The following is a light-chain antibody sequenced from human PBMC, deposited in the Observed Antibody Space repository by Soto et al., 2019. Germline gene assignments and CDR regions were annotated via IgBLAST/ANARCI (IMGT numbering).Light chain of an antibody. V-gene: IGKV3-20*01. CDR3: QQYGSSPTWT. CDR2: GAS. CDR1: QSVSSSY. J-gene: IGKJ1*01. Sequence: EFVLPQSPGTLSLSPGERATLSCRASQSVSSSYLAWYQQKPGQAPRLLIYGASSRATGIPDRFSGSGSGTDFTLTISRLEPEDFAVYYCQQYGSSPTWTFGQGTKVDIK.